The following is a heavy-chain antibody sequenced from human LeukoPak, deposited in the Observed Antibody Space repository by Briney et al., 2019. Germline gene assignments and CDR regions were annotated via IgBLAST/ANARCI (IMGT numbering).Heavy chain of an antibody. CDR2: LFYSGSA. CDR1: GASISNYY. V-gene: IGHV4-39*07. CDR3: ARGYSSSWYYYYYMDV. Sequence: SETLSLTCTVSGASISNYYWGWIRHPPGKGLEWIGSLFYSGSAYYSPSLKSRITISLDTSKNQFSLKLSSVTAADTAVYYCARGYSSSWYYYYYMDVWGKGTTVTISS. D-gene: IGHD6-13*01. J-gene: IGHJ6*03.